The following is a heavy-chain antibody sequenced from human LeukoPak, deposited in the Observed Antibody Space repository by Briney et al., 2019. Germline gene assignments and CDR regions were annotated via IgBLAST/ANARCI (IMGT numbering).Heavy chain of an antibody. CDR3: ARDWGQLPVY. CDR1: GFTFSSYG. Sequence: GGSLRLSCAASGFTFSSYGMHWVRQAPGKGLEWVAVIWYDGSNKYYADSVMGRFTISRDNSKNTLYLQMNSLRAEDTAVYYCARDWGQLPVYWGQRTLVTVSS. CDR2: IWYDGSNK. D-gene: IGHD2-2*01. V-gene: IGHV3-33*01. J-gene: IGHJ4*02.